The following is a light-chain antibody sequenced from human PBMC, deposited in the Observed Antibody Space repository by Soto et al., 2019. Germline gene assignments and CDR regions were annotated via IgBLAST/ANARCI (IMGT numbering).Light chain of an antibody. CDR2: DVS. CDR3: TSYTGSSTPYV. Sequence: QSALTQPRSVSGSPGQSVTISCTGTSSDVGGYNYVSWYQQHPGKAPKLMIYDVSKRPSGVPDRFSGSKSGNTASLTISGLQAEDEADYYCTSYTGSSTPYVFGTGTKVTVL. V-gene: IGLV2-11*01. CDR1: SSDVGGYNY. J-gene: IGLJ1*01.